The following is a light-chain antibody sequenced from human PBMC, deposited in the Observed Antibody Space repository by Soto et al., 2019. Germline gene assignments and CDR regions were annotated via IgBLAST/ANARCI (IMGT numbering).Light chain of an antibody. CDR1: QSVSSY. V-gene: IGKV3-11*01. CDR2: DTS. J-gene: IGKJ1*01. CDR3: QQRSNWPGT. Sequence: EIVLTQSPATLSLSPGERATLSCRASQSVSSYLAWYQPKPGQAPRLLIYDTSNRATDIPARFSGSGSGTDFTLTISTLEPEAFAVYYWQQRSNWPGTFGQGTKVEIK.